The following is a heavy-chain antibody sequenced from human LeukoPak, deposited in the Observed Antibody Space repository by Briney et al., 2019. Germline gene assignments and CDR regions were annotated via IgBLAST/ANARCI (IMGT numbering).Heavy chain of an antibody. CDR1: GYSFTSYW. D-gene: IGHD3-9*01. Sequence: GESLKISCKGSGYSFTSYWIGWVRQMPGKGLEWMGIIYPGDSDTRYSPSFQGQVTISADKSISTAYLQWSSLKASDTAMYYCARGGVGSYDILTGKLGRSDYYYYSMDVWGKGTTVTISS. V-gene: IGHV5-51*01. CDR2: IYPGDSDT. J-gene: IGHJ6*03. CDR3: ARGGVGSYDILTGKLGRSDYYYYSMDV.